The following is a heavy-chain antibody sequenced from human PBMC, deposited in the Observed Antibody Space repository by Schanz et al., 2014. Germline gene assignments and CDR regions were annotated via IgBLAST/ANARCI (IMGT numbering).Heavy chain of an antibody. J-gene: IGHJ4*02. CDR2: ISSSSSTR. D-gene: IGHD3-10*01. CDR3: VRDELLWFGEVLSLDY. V-gene: IGHV3-48*04. Sequence: EVQLLESGGGLVQPGGSLRLSCAASGFTFSSYAMSWVRQAPGKGLEWVSYISSSSSTRYYADSVKGRFTISRDNTKNSLFLRLNSLRAEDTALYYCVRDELLWFGEVLSLDYWGQGALVTVSS. CDR1: GFTFSSYA.